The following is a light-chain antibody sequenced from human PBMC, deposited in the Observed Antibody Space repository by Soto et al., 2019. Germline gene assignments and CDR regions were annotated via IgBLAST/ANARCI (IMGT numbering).Light chain of an antibody. CDR3: SSHTTTTLVV. V-gene: IGLV2-14*03. CDR2: DVS. Sequence: QSVLTQPASVSGSPGQSITISCTGTSSDVGDDDYVSWYQQHPGKAPKLMIHDVSKRPSGVSNRFSGSKSGNTASLTISGLQAEDEADYYCSSHTTTTLVVFGGGTKLTVL. CDR1: SSDVGDDDY. J-gene: IGLJ2*01.